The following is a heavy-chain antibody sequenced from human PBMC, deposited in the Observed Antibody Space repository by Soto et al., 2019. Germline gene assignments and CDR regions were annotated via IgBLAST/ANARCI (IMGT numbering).Heavy chain of an antibody. CDR2: IWYDGSNK. J-gene: IGHJ5*02. CDR1: RFTFSSYG. CDR3: ATAGWDNWFDP. D-gene: IGHD6-19*01. Sequence: WGSLRISCAASRFTFSSYGMHWVLQAPGNGLECVAVIWYDGSNKYYADSVKGRFTISRDNSKNTLYLQMNSLRAEDTAVYYCATAGWDNWFDPWGQGTLVTVSS. V-gene: IGHV3-33*01.